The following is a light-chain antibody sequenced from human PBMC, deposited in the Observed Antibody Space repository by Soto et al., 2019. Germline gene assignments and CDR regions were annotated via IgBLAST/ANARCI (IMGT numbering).Light chain of an antibody. CDR3: LQDYNYPRT. J-gene: IGKJ1*01. CDR2: AAS. Sequence: AIQMTQSPSSLSASVGDRVTITCRASQGIRKDLAWYQQKPGKAPDLLIYAASSLQSGVPSRFSGSGSGTDFTLTISSLQPEDFATYYCLQDYNYPRTFGQGTKVEVK. V-gene: IGKV1-6*01. CDR1: QGIRKD.